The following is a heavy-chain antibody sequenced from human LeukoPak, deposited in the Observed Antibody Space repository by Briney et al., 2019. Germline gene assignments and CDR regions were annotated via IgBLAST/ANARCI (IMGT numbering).Heavy chain of an antibody. Sequence: PGRSLRLSCAASGFTFSSYAMNWVRQAPGKGLEWVSSISSSSSYIYYADSVKGRFTVSRDNAKNSLYLQMNSLRAEDTAVYYCAKCSGGSCLLGYWGQGTLVTVSS. CDR2: ISSSSSYI. V-gene: IGHV3-21*01. J-gene: IGHJ4*02. D-gene: IGHD2-15*01. CDR3: AKCSGGSCLLGY. CDR1: GFTFSSYA.